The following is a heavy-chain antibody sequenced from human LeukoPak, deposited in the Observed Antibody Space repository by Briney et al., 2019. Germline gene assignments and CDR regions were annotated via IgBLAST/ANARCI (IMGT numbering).Heavy chain of an antibody. CDR3: AKDCIGPGPRGGVTPDYYYYGMDV. V-gene: IGHV3-23*01. CDR2: ISGSGGST. D-gene: IGHD3-3*01. CDR1: GFTFSSYA. J-gene: IGHJ6*02. Sequence: GGSLRLSCAASGFTFSSYAMSWVRQAPGKGLEWVSAISGSGGSTYYADSVKGRFTISRDNSKNTLYLQMNSLRAEDRAVYYCAKDCIGPGPRGGVTPDYYYYGMDVWGQGTTVTVSS.